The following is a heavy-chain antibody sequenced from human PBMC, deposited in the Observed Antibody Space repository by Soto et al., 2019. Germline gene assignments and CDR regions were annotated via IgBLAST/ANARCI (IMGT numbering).Heavy chain of an antibody. CDR3: AGGGGVGVAGSAAFDM. J-gene: IGHJ3*02. CDR1: GYPVTAYY. V-gene: IGHV1-2*01. D-gene: IGHD3-3*01. Sequence: QLHLVQSGAVVKKPGASVTVSCSASGYPVTAYYMHWVRQAPGRGLEWMGGINPATGAAKYTQTFRGRAPRTGDTPPGQASRDRGALPPGDPPAFYWAGGGGVGVAGSAAFDMWGQGTLVTVSS. CDR2: INPATGAA.